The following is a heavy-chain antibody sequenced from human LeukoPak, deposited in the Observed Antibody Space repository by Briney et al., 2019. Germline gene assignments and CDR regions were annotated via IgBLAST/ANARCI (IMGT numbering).Heavy chain of an antibody. CDR2: IIPIFGTA. J-gene: IGHJ3*02. CDR3: ARPIAVAGTHYAFDI. D-gene: IGHD6-19*01. CDR1: GGTFSSYA. V-gene: IGHV1-69*13. Sequence: SVKVSCKASGGTFSSYAISWVRQAPGQGLEWMGGIIPIFGTANYAQKFQGRVTITADESTSTAYMELSSLRSEDTAVYYCARPIAVAGTHYAFDIWGQGTMVTVSS.